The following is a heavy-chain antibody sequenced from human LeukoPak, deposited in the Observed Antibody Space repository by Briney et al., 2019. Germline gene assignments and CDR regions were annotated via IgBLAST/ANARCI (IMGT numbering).Heavy chain of an antibody. Sequence: PSQTLSLTCAGSGGSISSGGYSWRWIRQPPGKGLEWIGYIYHSGSTYYNPSLKSRVTISVDRSKNQFSLKLSSVTAADTAVYYCARDQGRRGTGSGSSRFHPFDYWGQGTLVTVSS. V-gene: IGHV4-30-2*01. CDR2: IYHSGST. CDR3: ARDQGRRGTGSGSSRFHPFDY. D-gene: IGHD3-10*01. CDR1: GGSISSGGYS. J-gene: IGHJ4*02.